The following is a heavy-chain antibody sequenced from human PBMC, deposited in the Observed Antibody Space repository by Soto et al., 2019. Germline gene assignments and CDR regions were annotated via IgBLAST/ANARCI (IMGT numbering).Heavy chain of an antibody. J-gene: IGHJ6*02. Sequence: SETLSLTCTVSGGSVNSDRYYWPWIRQPPGKGLEWIGYLYYNTNTSYNPSLKSRVTISVDTSKNQFSLKLSSVTAADTAVYYCARTYCTTTSCQAHGMDVWGQGTTVTVSS. CDR2: LYYNTNT. V-gene: IGHV4-61*01. D-gene: IGHD2-2*01. CDR3: ARTYCTTTSCQAHGMDV. CDR1: GGSVNSDRYY.